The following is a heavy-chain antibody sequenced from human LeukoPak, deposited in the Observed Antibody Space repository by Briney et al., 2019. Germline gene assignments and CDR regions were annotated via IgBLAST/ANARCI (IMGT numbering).Heavy chain of an antibody. CDR2: IIPILGIA. V-gene: IGHV1-69*04. CDR1: GGTFSSYA. Sequence: GASVKVSCKASGGTFSSYAISWVRQAPGQGLEWMGRIIPILGIANYAQKFQGRVTITADKSTSTAYMELSSLRSEDTAVYYCARDRGAQIVGAPLVDTEDAFDIWGQGTMVTVSS. J-gene: IGHJ3*02. D-gene: IGHD1-26*01. CDR3: ARDRGAQIVGAPLVDTEDAFDI.